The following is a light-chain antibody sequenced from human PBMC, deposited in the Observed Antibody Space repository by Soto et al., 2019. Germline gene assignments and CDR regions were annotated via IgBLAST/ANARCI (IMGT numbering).Light chain of an antibody. V-gene: IGKV3-15*01. Sequence: ELVMTQSPATLSVSPGERAALSCRASQSIGSNLAWYQQKPGQSPRLLIFGASTRASGIPARFSGSGTGTEFTLTISSLQPDDFATYYCQQYNSYLWTFGQGTKVDIK. CDR3: QQYNSYLWT. J-gene: IGKJ1*01. CDR1: QSIGSN. CDR2: GAS.